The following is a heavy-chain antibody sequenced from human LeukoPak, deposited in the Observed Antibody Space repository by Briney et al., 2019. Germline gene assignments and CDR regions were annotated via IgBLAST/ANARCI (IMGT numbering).Heavy chain of an antibody. Sequence: ASVKVSCKASGGTFSSYAISWVRQAPGQGLEWMGGIILIFGTANYAQKFQGRVTITTDESTSTAYMELSSLRSEDTAVYYCARKATGDSSGYYYFDYWGQGTLVTVSS. D-gene: IGHD3-22*01. CDR1: GGTFSSYA. V-gene: IGHV1-69*05. J-gene: IGHJ4*02. CDR3: ARKATGDSSGYYYFDY. CDR2: IILIFGTA.